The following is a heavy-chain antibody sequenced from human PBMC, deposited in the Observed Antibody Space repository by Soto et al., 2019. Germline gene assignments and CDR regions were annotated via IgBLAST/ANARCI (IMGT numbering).Heavy chain of an antibody. CDR1: GFTFSSYG. V-gene: IGHV3-30*18. CDR3: AKDRSYLWFGELLLSGYKNYYYYYMDV. CDR2: ISYDGSNK. D-gene: IGHD3-10*01. Sequence: QVQLVESGGGVVQPGRSLRLSCAASGFTFSSYGMHWVRQAPGKGLEWVAVISYDGSNKYYADSVKGRFTISRDNSKNTLYLQMNSLRAEDTAVYYCAKDRSYLWFGELLLSGYKNYYYYYMDVWGKGTTVTVSS. J-gene: IGHJ6*03.